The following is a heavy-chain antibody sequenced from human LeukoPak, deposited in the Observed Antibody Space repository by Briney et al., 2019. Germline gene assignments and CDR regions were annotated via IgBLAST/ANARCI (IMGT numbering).Heavy chain of an antibody. D-gene: IGHD2-15*01. V-gene: IGHV1-2*04. CDR2: INPNSGGT. Sequence: ASVKVSCKASGYTFTGYYMLWVRQAPGQGLEWMGWINPNSGGTNYAQKFQGWVTMTRDTSISTAYMELSRLRSDDTAVYYCARWVAATWGYDYWGQGTLVTVSS. J-gene: IGHJ4*02. CDR1: GYTFTGYY. CDR3: ARWVAATWGYDY.